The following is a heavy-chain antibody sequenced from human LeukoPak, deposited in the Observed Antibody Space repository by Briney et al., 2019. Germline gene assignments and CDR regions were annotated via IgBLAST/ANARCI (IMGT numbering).Heavy chain of an antibody. D-gene: IGHD6-19*01. CDR3: ASAPYSSGWAYYFDY. J-gene: IGHJ4*02. Sequence: ASVKVSCKTSGYTFTSYGISWVRQAPGQGLEWMGWISAYNGNTNYAQKLQGRVTMTTDTSTSTAYMELRSLRSDDTAVYYCASAPYSSGWAYYFDYWGQGTLVTVSS. CDR1: GYTFTSYG. CDR2: ISAYNGNT. V-gene: IGHV1-18*01.